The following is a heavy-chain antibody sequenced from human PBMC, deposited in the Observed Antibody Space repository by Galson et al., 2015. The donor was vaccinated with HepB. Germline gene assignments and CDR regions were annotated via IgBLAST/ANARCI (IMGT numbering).Heavy chain of an antibody. CDR1: GFTFSSHG. V-gene: IGHV3-33*01. CDR2: IWYDGSDK. CDR3: ARDPGANYDFWSGPEGAFDI. D-gene: IGHD3-3*01. Sequence: SLRLSCAASGFTFSSHGMHWVRQAPGKGLEWVAVIWYDGSDKYYADSVKGRFTISRDNVRNTVYLQMNSLRAEDTAVYYCARDPGANYDFWSGPEGAFDIWGEGTKVTVSS. J-gene: IGHJ3*02.